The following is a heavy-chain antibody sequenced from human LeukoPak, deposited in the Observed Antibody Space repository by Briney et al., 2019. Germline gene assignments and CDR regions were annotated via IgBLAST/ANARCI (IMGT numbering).Heavy chain of an antibody. V-gene: IGHV4-34*01. J-gene: IGHJ4*02. CDR3: AREGSYSGSGSPPLDY. CDR2: INHSGTT. CDR1: GGSFSDYY. Sequence: SETLSLTCAVYGGSFSDYYWSWIRQPPGKGLEWIGEINHSGTTNYNPSLKSRLTMSVDPSKNQFSLKLTSATAADTAVYYCAREGSYSGSGSPPLDYWGQGTTVTVSS. D-gene: IGHD3-10*01.